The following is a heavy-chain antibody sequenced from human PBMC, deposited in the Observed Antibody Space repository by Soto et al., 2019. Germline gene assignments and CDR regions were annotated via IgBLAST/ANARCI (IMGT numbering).Heavy chain of an antibody. CDR3: VRKNPGTRPFDY. J-gene: IGHJ4*01. CDR2: IGTDSNT. CDR1: GFTFDTYA. Sequence: EVQLLESGGGLVQPGGSLRLSCAASGFTFDTYAMNWVRQAPGKGLAWVSAIGTDSNTYYADSVKGRFTISRDNSRTTLYPQMNSLRAEDTALYYCVRKNPGTRPFDYWGQGTLVTVSS. V-gene: IGHV3-23*01.